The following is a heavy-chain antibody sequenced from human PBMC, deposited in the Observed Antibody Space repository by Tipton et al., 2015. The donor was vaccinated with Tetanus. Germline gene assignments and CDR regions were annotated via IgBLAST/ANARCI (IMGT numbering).Heavy chain of an antibody. V-gene: IGHV4-61*01. D-gene: IGHD6-13*01. Sequence: TLSLTCTVSGGSINSGTFYWDWIRQTPGKGLEWIGNIYYNGSTNHNPSLKSRVTISMDRSKNQISLQLTSVTAADTAVYFCAGVTAQRTELYFDHWGQGTLVTVSS. CDR3: AGVTAQRTELYFDH. J-gene: IGHJ4*02. CDR2: IYYNGST. CDR1: GGSINSGTFY.